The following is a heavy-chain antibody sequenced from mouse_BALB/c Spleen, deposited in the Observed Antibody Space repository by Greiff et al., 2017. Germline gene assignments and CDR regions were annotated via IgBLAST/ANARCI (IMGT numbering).Heavy chain of an antibody. J-gene: IGHJ2*01. CDR3: TRAGNYDY. D-gene: IGHD2-1*01. CDR2: IYPSDSYT. CDR1: GYTFTSYW. Sequence: VQLQQPGAELVRPGASVKLSCKASGYTFTSYWINWVKQRPGQGLEWIGNIYPSDSYTNYNQKFKDKATLTVDKSSSTAYMQLSSPTSEDSAVYYCTRAGNYDYWGQGTTLTVSS. V-gene: IGHV1-69*02.